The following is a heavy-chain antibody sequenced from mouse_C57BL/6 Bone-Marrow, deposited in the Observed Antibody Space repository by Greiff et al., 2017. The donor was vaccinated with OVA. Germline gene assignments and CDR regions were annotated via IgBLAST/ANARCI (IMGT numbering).Heavy chain of an antibody. CDR3: ARRGVTTGFAY. V-gene: IGHV3-6*01. J-gene: IGHJ3*01. CDR1: GYSITSGYY. Sequence: EVKLMESGPGLVKPSQSLSLTCSVTGYSITSGYYWNWIRQFPGNKLEWMGYISYDGSNNYNPSLKNRISITRDTSKNQFFLKLNSVTTEDTATYYCARRGVTTGFAYWGQGTLVTVSA. CDR2: ISYDGSN. D-gene: IGHD2-2*01.